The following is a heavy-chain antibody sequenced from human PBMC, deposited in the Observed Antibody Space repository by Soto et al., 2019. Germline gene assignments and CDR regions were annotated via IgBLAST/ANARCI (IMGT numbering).Heavy chain of an antibody. D-gene: IGHD1-26*01. Sequence: SQTLSLTCAISGDSVSSSSVTWNWIRQSPSRGLEWLGRTYYRSKWYNDYAESVKSRITINPDTSKNQFSLHLNSVTPEDTAVYYCVRLIGNSWLDFWGQGTLITVSS. CDR3: VRLIGNSWLDF. V-gene: IGHV6-1*01. CDR2: TYYRSKWYN. J-gene: IGHJ5*01. CDR1: GDSVSSSSVT.